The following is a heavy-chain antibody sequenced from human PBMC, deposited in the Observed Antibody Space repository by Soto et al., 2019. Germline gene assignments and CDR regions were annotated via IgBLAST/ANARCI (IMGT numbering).Heavy chain of an antibody. CDR1: GYIFVNYG. CDR2: ISPYTGNT. D-gene: IGHD3-16*01. CDR3: AMVDNYVTPTPQDV. J-gene: IGHJ6*02. V-gene: IGHV1-18*01. Sequence: QVQLVQSGDEMKKPGASVRVSCKASGYIFVNYGIAWVRQAPGQGLEWMGWISPYTGNTHSASKVQGRLTMTTDTSTSTADMVVGSLTSDDTAVYYCAMVDNYVTPTPQDVRGQGTTVTVSS.